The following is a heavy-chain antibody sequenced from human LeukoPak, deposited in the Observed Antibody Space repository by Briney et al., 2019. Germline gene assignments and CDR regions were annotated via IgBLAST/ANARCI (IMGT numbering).Heavy chain of an antibody. V-gene: IGHV1-8*01. CDR1: GYTFTSYD. J-gene: IGHJ5*02. Sequence: GASVKVSCKASGYTFTSYDINWVRQATGQGLEWMGWMNPNSGNTGYAQKFQGRVTMTRNTSISTAYMELSSLRSEDTAVYYRASSRARFEYYDSSGYNPWGQGTLVTVSS. CDR2: MNPNSGNT. D-gene: IGHD3-22*01. CDR3: ASSRARFEYYDSSGYNP.